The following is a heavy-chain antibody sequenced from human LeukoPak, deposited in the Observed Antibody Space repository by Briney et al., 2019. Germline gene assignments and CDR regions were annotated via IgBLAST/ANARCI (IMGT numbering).Heavy chain of an antibody. J-gene: IGHJ3*02. V-gene: IGHV3-21*06. CDR2: ISSSSNYI. D-gene: IGHD5-24*01. CDR1: GFTFSSYW. Sequence: PGGSLRLSCVASGFTFSSYWIHWVRQAPGKGLEWVSSISSSSNYIYYADSVKGRFTISRDNVKNSLYLQVSSLRAEDTAVYYCVRDGREGFDIWGHGTLVIVSS. CDR3: VRDGREGFDI.